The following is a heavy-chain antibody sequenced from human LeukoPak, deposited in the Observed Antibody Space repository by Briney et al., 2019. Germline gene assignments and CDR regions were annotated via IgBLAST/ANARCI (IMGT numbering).Heavy chain of an antibody. Sequence: GGSLRLSCAASGFTFSSYAMNWVRQAPGKGLEWVSAISASGGSTYYPDSVKGRFTISRDNAKNTVYLQMDSLRAEDTAVYYCVSFYETYWGRGTLVTVSS. CDR3: VSFYETY. CDR1: GFTFSSYA. CDR2: ISASGGST. D-gene: IGHD2/OR15-2a*01. J-gene: IGHJ4*02. V-gene: IGHV3-23*01.